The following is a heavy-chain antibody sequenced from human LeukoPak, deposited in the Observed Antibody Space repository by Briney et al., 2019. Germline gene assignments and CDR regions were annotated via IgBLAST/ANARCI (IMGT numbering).Heavy chain of an antibody. J-gene: IGHJ4*02. CDR1: GFTFSTYA. V-gene: IGHV3-23*01. CDR2: ISGTGGST. D-gene: IGHD5-18*01. Sequence: PGGYLRLSCAASGFTFSTYAMTWVRQAPGKGLEWVSLISGTGGSTYYADSVKGRFTISRDNSKNTLYLQMNSLRAEDTAVYYCAKKLDTAMVDWGQGTLVTVSS. CDR3: AKKLDTAMVD.